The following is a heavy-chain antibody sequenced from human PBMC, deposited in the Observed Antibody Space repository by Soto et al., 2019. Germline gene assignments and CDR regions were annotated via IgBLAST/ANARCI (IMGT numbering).Heavy chain of an antibody. J-gene: IGHJ5*02. Sequence: EVQLVESGGGLVKPGGSLRLSCAASGFTFSNAWMSWVRQALGKGLEWVGRIKSKTDGGTTDYAAPVKGRFTISRDDSKNTLYLQMNSLKTEDTAVYYCTTDSLVLRFLEWAFDPWGQGTLVTVSS. CDR3: TTDSLVLRFLEWAFDP. CDR2: IKSKTDGGTT. V-gene: IGHV3-15*01. D-gene: IGHD3-3*01. CDR1: GFTFSNAW.